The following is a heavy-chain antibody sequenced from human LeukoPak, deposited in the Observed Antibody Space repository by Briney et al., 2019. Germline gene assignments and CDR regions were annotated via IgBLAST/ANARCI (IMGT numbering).Heavy chain of an antibody. J-gene: IGHJ4*02. CDR2: ISYDGSNK. Sequence: GGSLRLSCAASGFTFSSYAMHWVRQAPGKGLEWVAVISYDGSNKYYADSVKGRFTISRDNSKNTMYLQMNSLRAEDTAVYYCARDGAYSSSWIRFDYWGQGTLVTVSS. V-gene: IGHV3-30-3*01. CDR3: ARDGAYSSSWIRFDY. D-gene: IGHD6-13*01. CDR1: GFTFSSYA.